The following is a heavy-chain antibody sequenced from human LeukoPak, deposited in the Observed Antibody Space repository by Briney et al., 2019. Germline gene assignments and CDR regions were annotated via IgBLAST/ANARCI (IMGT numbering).Heavy chain of an antibody. CDR3: ATAPLYSSSWYFRGYFDD. D-gene: IGHD6-13*01. CDR2: ISYDGSRK. Sequence: GGSKRLCCAASGFTFRNFAMHWGRQAPGKGLEWVAVISYDGSRKDYAGSAKGRFTISRDNSKNALYLEMNSLTTEDTAVYYCATAPLYSSSWYFRGYFDDWGQGTLVTVSS. J-gene: IGHJ4*02. V-gene: IGHV3-30*04. CDR1: GFTFRNFA.